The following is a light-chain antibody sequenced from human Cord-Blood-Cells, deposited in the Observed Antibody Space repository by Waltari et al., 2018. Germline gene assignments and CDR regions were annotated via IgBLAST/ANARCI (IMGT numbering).Light chain of an antibody. CDR3: SSYTSSSTLV. CDR1: SSSCGGYNY. V-gene: IGLV2-14*01. Sequence: QSALTQPASVSGSPGQSITIPRTGTSSSCGGYNYVSWYQQHPGKAPKLMIYDVSNRPSGVSNRFSGSNSGNTASLTISGLQAEDEADYYCSSYTSSSTLVFGGGTKLTVL. CDR2: DVS. J-gene: IGLJ3*02.